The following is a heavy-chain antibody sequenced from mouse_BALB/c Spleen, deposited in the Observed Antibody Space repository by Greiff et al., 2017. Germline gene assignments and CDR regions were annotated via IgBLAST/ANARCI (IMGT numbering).Heavy chain of an antibody. Sequence: EVMLVESGPSLVKPSQTLSLTCSVTGDSITSGYWNWIRKFPGNKLEYMGYISYSGSTYYNPSLKSRISITRDTSKNQYYLQLNSVTTEDTATYYCARNDYDEAYAMDYWGQGTSVTVSS. CDR1: GDSITSGY. J-gene: IGHJ4*01. V-gene: IGHV3-8*02. D-gene: IGHD2-4*01. CDR3: ARNDYDEAYAMDY. CDR2: ISYSGST.